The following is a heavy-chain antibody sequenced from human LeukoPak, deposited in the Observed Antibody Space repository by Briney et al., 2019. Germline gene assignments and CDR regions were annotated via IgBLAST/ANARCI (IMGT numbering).Heavy chain of an antibody. J-gene: IGHJ4*02. Sequence: GGSLRLSCAASGFTFSSYSMNWVRQAPGKGLEWVSYISSSSSTIYYADSVKGRFTISRDNAKNSLYLQMNSLRAEDTAVYYCARTICLKRSGWYPCFDYWGQGTLVTVSS. CDR3: ARTICLKRSGWYPCFDY. V-gene: IGHV3-48*01. CDR2: ISSSSSTI. D-gene: IGHD6-19*01. CDR1: GFTFSSYS.